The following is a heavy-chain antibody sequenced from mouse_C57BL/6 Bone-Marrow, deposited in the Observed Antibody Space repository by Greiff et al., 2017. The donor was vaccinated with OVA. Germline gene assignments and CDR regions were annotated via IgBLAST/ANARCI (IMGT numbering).Heavy chain of an antibody. Sequence: QVQLQQPGTELVKPGASVKLSCKASGYTFTSYWMHWVKQRPGQGLEWIGNFNPSNGGTNYNEKFKSKATLNVDQSSSTSYMQSDSLTSEDSAVSYCARTGYGSSYAMDYWGQGTSVTVSS. CDR1: GYTFTSYW. J-gene: IGHJ4*01. CDR3: ARTGYGSSYAMDY. CDR2: FNPSNGGT. D-gene: IGHD1-1*01. V-gene: IGHV1-53*01.